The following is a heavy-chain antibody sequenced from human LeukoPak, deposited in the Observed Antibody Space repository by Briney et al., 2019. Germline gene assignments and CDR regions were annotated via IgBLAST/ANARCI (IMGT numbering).Heavy chain of an antibody. J-gene: IGHJ4*02. V-gene: IGHV3-23*01. CDR2: IFGSGGSP. D-gene: IGHD5-18*01. CDR3: GKTTVGYSSGQKPAWPVDY. Sequence: GGSLRLSCEASGFTFGSHAMYWVRKAPGKGLEWVAGIFGSGGSPHYADSVKGRFTISRDNSQNTVYLQINSLRAEDTAVYYCGKTTVGYSSGQKPAWPVDYWGQGTLVTVSS. CDR1: GFTFGSHA.